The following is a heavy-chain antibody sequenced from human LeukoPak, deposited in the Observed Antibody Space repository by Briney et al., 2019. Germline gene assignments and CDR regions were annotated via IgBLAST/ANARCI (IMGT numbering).Heavy chain of an antibody. D-gene: IGHD3-22*01. V-gene: IGHV3-7*03. CDR2: IKQDGSKK. CDR3: ATPLDYYDSSGYHQGGD. J-gene: IGHJ4*02. Sequence: PTGGSLRLSCVASGLTVSNHWMTWVRQAPGKGLEWVANIKQDGSKKNYVDSVKGRFTISRDNAKNSLHLQMNSLRAEDTAVYYCATPLDYYDSSGYHQGGDWGQGTLVTVSS. CDR1: GLTVSNHW.